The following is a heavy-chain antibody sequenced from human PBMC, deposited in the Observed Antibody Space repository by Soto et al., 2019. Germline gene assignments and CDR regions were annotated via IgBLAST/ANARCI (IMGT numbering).Heavy chain of an antibody. V-gene: IGHV3-21*01. D-gene: IGHD3-22*01. CDR2: ISSTTNYI. CDR1: GFTFTRYS. Sequence: GGSLRLSCAASGFTFTRYSMNWVRQAPGKGLEWVSSISSTTNYIYYADSMKGRFTVSRDNAKNSVYLQMNSLRAEDTAVYYCARATYYYDSSGYYFGPFAAFDIWGQGTMVTVSS. CDR3: ARATYYYDSSGYYFGPFAAFDI. J-gene: IGHJ3*02.